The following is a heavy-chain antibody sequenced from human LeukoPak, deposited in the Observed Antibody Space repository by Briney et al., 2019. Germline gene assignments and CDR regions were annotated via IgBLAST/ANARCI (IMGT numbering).Heavy chain of an antibody. CDR1: GFTFSSYW. D-gene: IGHD5-18*01. CDR3: ARVEQLWLDYYYYYGMDV. V-gene: IGHV3-7*01. J-gene: IGHJ6*02. CDR2: IKQVGSEK. Sequence: GGSLRLSCAASGFTFSSYWMSWVRQAPGKGLEWVANIKQVGSEKYYVDSVKGRFTISRDNAKNSLYLQMNSLRAEDTAVYYCARVEQLWLDYYYYYGMDVWGQGTTVTVSS.